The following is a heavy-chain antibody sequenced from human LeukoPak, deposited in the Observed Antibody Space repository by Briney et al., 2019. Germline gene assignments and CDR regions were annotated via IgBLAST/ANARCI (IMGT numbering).Heavy chain of an antibody. V-gene: IGHV4-34*01. CDR1: GGSFSGYH. D-gene: IGHD3-22*01. CDR2: IKYSGSS. Sequence: SETLSLTCGVYGGSFSGYHWSWIHQPPGKGLEWIGEIKYSGSSNYNPSLKSRVNISVDTSKNQFSLKLSSVTAAGTAVYYCARTTYFYDTSGYYYGNWGQGTLVTVSS. CDR3: ARTTYFYDTSGYYYGN. J-gene: IGHJ4*02.